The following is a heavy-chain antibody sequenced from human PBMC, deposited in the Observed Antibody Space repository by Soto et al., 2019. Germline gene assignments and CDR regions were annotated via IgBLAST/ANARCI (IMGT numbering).Heavy chain of an antibody. CDR3: ASASVGQQRLAFDI. V-gene: IGHV1-8*01. CDR1: GYTFTSYD. D-gene: IGHD6-13*01. J-gene: IGHJ3*02. Sequence: QVQLVQSGAEVKKPGASVKVSCKASGYTFTSYDINWVRQATGQGLEWMGWMNPNSGNTGYAQKFQGRVTMTMNTSISTVYMGLSSLRSEDTAVYYCASASVGQQRLAFDIWGQGTMVTVSS. CDR2: MNPNSGNT.